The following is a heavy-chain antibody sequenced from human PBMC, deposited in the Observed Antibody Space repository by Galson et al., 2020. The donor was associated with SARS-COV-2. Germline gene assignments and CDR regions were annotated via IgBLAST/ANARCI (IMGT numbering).Heavy chain of an antibody. D-gene: IGHD2-8*02. CDR2: ISSSGSTI. CDR1: GFSFSYYY. CDR3: ARETDGGVFDY. V-gene: IGHV3-11*01. Sequence: GGSLRLSCAASGFSFSYYYMNWVRQAPGMGLEWVSSISSSGSTIYYTDSVQGQFTISRDNTKNSLYLQMNSLRADDTAVYYCARETDGGVFDYWGQGTLVTVSS. J-gene: IGHJ4*02.